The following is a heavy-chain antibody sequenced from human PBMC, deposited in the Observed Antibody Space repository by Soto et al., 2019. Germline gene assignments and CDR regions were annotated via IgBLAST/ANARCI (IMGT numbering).Heavy chain of an antibody. Sequence: SETLSLTCTVSGGSLSSYYWSWIRQPPGKGLEWIGYIYYSGSTNYNPSLKSRVTISVDTSKNQFSLKLSSVTAADTAVYYCARSGGTNWFDPWGQGTLVTVSS. V-gene: IGHV4-59*01. J-gene: IGHJ5*02. CDR3: ARSGGTNWFDP. D-gene: IGHD1-26*01. CDR2: IYYSGST. CDR1: GGSLSSYY.